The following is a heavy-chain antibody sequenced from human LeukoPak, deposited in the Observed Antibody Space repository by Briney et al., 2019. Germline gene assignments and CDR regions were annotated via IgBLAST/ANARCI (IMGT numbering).Heavy chain of an antibody. CDR1: GFTFSSYA. CDR2: ISGSGGST. CDR3: ANSPYSWFGELFYFDY. D-gene: IGHD3-10*01. V-gene: IGHV3-23*01. J-gene: IGHJ4*02. Sequence: QPGGSLRLSCAASGFTFSSYAMSWVRQAPGKGLESVSAISGSGGSTYYADSVKGRFTISRDNSKNTLYLQMNSLRAEDTAVYYCANSPYSWFGELFYFDYWGQGTLVTVSS.